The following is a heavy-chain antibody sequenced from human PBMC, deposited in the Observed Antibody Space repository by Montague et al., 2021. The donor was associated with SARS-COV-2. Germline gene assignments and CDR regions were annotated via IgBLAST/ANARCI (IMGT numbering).Heavy chain of an antibody. CDR2: IYYSGST. J-gene: IGHJ6*03. CDR3: AGTYYDFWSGFIHYYYMDV. V-gene: IGHV4-61*05. Sequence: ETLSLTCNVSGASISRSDYYWAWIRQPPGKGLEWIGYIYYSGSTNYNPSLKSRVTISVDTSKNQFSLKLSSVTAADTAVYYCAGTYYDFWSGFIHYYYMDVWGKGTTVTVSS. CDR1: GASISRSDYY. D-gene: IGHD3-3*01.